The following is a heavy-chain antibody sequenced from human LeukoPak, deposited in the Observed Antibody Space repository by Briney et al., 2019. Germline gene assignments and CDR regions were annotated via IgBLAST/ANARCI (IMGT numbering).Heavy chain of an antibody. CDR3: ARGRSTSRNWFDP. CDR2: INPNSGGT. J-gene: IGHJ5*02. CDR1: GYTFTGYY. V-gene: IGHV1-2*02. D-gene: IGHD2-2*01. Sequence: ASVKVSCKASGYTFTGYYMHWVRQAPGQGLVWMGWINPNSGGTNYAQKFQGRVTMTRDTSISTAYMELSRLRSDDTAVYYCARGRSTSRNWFDPWGQGTLVTVSS.